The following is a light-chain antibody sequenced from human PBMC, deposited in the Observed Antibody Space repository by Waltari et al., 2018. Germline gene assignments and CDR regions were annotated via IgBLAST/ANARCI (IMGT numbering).Light chain of an antibody. J-gene: IGLJ3*02. CDR3: QSYDSHKQM. CDR1: SGNIASSY. Sequence: FMLTQPHSVSESPGKTVTISCTRSSGNIASSYVQWYQQRPGSAPTTVIYEDNQRPSGVPDRFSGSIDSSSNSASLTSSGLKTEDEADYYCQSYDSHKQMFGGGTKLTVL. V-gene: IGLV6-57*03. CDR2: EDN.